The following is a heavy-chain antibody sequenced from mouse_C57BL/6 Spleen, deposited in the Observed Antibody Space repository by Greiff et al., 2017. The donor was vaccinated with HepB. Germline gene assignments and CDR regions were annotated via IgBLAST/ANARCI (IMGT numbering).Heavy chain of an antibody. CDR3: ARADHGVYFDY. Sequence: LQQSGAELVRPGASVKMSCKASGYTFTSYNMHWVKQTPRQGLEWIGAIYPGNGDTSYIQKLKGKATLTVDKANSTAYMQLSSLTSEDTAVYFCARADHGVYFDYWGQGTTLTVSS. CDR1: GYTFTSYN. V-gene: IGHV1-12*01. CDR2: IYPGNGDT. J-gene: IGHJ2*01.